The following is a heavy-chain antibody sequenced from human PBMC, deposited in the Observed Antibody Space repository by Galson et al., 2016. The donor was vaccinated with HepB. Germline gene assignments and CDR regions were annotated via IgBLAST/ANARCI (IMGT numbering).Heavy chain of an antibody. J-gene: IGHJ4*02. V-gene: IGHV3-33*01. CDR2: IWYDGSNE. D-gene: IGHD3-10*01. CDR3: ASLGGLGSCSRGLY. Sequence: SLRLSCAASGFTFSSYGMHWVRQAPGKGLEWVAVIWYDGSNEYYADSVKGRFTISRDNSKNTLYLQMNSLRAEDTAVYYCASLGGLGSCSRGLYWGQGTLVTVSS. CDR1: GFTFSSYG.